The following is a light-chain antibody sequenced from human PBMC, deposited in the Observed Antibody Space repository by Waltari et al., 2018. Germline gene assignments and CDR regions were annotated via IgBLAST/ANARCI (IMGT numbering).Light chain of an antibody. CDR2: ATS. Sequence: DIQMTQSPSSLSASVGDSVTIPCRASQSINSHLNWYQQRPGKAPRLLIYATSILYSGIPSRFSGSGSGTDFTLSISSLQADDFATYYCQQSYRTPLYTFGQGTKLDIK. V-gene: IGKV1-39*01. J-gene: IGKJ2*01. CDR1: QSINSH. CDR3: QQSYRTPLYT.